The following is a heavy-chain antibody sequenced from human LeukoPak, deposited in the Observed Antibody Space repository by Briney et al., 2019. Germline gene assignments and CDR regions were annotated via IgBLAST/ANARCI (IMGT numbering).Heavy chain of an antibody. CDR3: ARSGDGVVTYFDY. Sequence: ASVKVSCKASGYTFTGYYVHWVRQAPGQGLEWMGWINPNSGGTNYAQKFQGWVTMTRDTSISTAYMELRSLRSDDTAVYYCARSGDGVVTYFDYWGQGTLVTVSS. J-gene: IGHJ4*02. CDR1: GYTFTGYY. V-gene: IGHV1-2*04. D-gene: IGHD3-3*01. CDR2: INPNSGGT.